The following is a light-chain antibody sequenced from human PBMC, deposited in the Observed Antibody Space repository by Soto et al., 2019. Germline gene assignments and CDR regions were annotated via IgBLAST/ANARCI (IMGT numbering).Light chain of an antibody. Sequence: QSVLTQPPSASGTPGQRVTISCSGSSSTMGSDTVNWYQQVPGTAPKLLIYSNNQRPSGVPDRISGSKSGTSASLAISGLQSEDEADYYCAAWDDSQNSWVFGGGTQLTVL. CDR1: SSTMGSDT. CDR3: AAWDDSQNSWV. CDR2: SNN. J-gene: IGLJ3*02. V-gene: IGLV1-44*01.